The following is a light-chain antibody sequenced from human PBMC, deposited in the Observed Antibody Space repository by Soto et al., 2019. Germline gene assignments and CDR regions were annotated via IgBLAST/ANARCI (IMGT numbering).Light chain of an antibody. Sequence: DIPMTQSPSTLSAYVGDRVTITCRASQSISSWLAWYQQKPGKAPKLLIYDASSLESGVPSRFSGSGSGTEFTLTISSLQPDDFATYYCQQYNSYSQFGQGTKVDVK. CDR3: QQYNSYSQ. V-gene: IGKV1-5*01. CDR2: DAS. CDR1: QSISSW. J-gene: IGKJ1*01.